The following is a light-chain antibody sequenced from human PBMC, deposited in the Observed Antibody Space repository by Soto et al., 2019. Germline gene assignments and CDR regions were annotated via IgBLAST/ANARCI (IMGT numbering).Light chain of an antibody. CDR3: MHAKQWHLT. V-gene: IGKV2-24*01. CDR1: ESLVHRVGNTY. J-gene: IGKJ5*01. Sequence: DIVMTQTPLSSPVTLGQPASISCWSSESLVHRVGNTYLRWLQQRPGQPPRLLVYKISNRFYEVPASFSRSGEGTESTLKISRVEADDVDVYYCMHAKQWHLTFGQGTRLDMK. CDR2: KIS.